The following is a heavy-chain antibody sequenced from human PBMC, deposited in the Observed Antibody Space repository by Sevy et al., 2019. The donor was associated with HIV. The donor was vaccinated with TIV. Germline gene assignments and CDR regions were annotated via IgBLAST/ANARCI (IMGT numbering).Heavy chain of an antibody. CDR1: GFTFGTHA. Sequence: GGSQRLSCATSGFTFGTHAMSWVRQAPGKGLEWVSGISGSGGSTYYADSVKGRFTISRDKSKKTLYLQVNSLRAEDTAVYYCAKGVYDFWSGRSDIFDIWGQGTMVTVSS. J-gene: IGHJ3*02. D-gene: IGHD3-3*01. CDR3: AKGVYDFWSGRSDIFDI. V-gene: IGHV3-23*01. CDR2: ISGSGGST.